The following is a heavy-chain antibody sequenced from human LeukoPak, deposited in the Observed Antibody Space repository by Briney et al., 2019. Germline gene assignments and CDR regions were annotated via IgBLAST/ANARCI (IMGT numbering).Heavy chain of an antibody. J-gene: IGHJ4*02. CDR1: GFTFSSYG. CDR3: AKTGPAAAIPGSVDY. V-gene: IGHV3-30*02. CDR2: IRYDGSNK. Sequence: PGGSLRLSCAASGFTFSSYGMHWVRQAPGKGLEWVAFIRYDGSNKYYADSVKGRFTISRDNSKNTLYLQMNSLRTEDTAVYYCAKTGPAAAIPGSVDYWGQGTLVTVSS. D-gene: IGHD2-2*02.